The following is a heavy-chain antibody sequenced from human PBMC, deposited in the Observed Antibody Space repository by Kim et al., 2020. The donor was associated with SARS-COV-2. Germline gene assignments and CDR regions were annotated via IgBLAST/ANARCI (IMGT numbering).Heavy chain of an antibody. CDR2: I. CDR3: VRDRMWGAFDM. V-gene: IGHV3-48*02. J-gene: IGHJ3*02. Sequence: IYYADSVEVRFTISRDNAKNSLFLQMISLRDEDTALYYCVRDRMWGAFDMWGQGTMVTVSS. D-gene: IGHD1-26*01.